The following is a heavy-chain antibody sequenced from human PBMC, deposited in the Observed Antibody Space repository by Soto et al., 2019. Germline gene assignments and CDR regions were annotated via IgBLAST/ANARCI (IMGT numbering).Heavy chain of an antibody. Sequence: ASVKVSCKVSGYTLTELSMHWVRQAPGKGLEWMGGFDPEDGETIYAQKFQGRVTMTEDTSTDTAYMELSSLRSEDTGVYYCATKPKELLTSPFDYWGQGTLVTVSS. CDR3: ATKPKELLTSPFDY. D-gene: IGHD3-10*01. V-gene: IGHV1-24*01. CDR1: GYTLTELS. J-gene: IGHJ4*02. CDR2: FDPEDGET.